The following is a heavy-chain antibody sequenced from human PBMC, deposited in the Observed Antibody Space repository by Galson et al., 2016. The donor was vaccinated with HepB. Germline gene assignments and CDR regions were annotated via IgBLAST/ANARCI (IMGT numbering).Heavy chain of an antibody. CDR1: GYNFTNFW. D-gene: IGHD3-10*01. Sequence: QSGAEVKKPGESLKMSCKGSGYNFTNFWIAWVRQMPGKGLEWMGIIHPSDSNTRYRPSFQGQVTISADKSISTAYLQWRSLKASDTAMYYCARPISWDYYPPLYYFDSWGQGTLVTVSS. J-gene: IGHJ4*02. V-gene: IGHV5-51*01. CDR3: ARPISWDYYPPLYYFDS. CDR2: IHPSDSNT.